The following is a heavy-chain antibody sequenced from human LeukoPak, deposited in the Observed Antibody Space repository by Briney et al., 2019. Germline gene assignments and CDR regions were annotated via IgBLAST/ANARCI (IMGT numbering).Heavy chain of an antibody. CDR2: IRPNSGAT. CDR1: GYTFTDYY. CDR3: ARQAGSGTYYYFDY. V-gene: IGHV1-2*02. J-gene: IGHJ4*02. Sequence: ASVTVSCKASGYTFTDYYMHWVRQAPGQGLEWMGWIRPNSGATNFAQKFQGSVTMTRDTSINTAYMELSGLRSDDTAVYYCARQAGSGTYYYFDYWGQGTLVTVSS. D-gene: IGHD3-10*01.